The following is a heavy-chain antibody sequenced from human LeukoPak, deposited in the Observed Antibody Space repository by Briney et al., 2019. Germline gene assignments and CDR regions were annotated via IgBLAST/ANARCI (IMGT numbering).Heavy chain of an antibody. CDR3: ARDEGGSSSSVVKYFQH. D-gene: IGHD6-6*01. CDR1: GGSISSGTYY. Sequence: SETLSLTCTVSGGSISSGTYYWSWIRQPAGKGLEWIGRMYTGGTTNYNPSLKIRVTISLDTSKNQFSLKLNSVTVADTAVYYCARDEGGSSSSVVKYFQHWGQGTLVTVSS. CDR2: MYTGGTT. J-gene: IGHJ1*01. V-gene: IGHV4-61*02.